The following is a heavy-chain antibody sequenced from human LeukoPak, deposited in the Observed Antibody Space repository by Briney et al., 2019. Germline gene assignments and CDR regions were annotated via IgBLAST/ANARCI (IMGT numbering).Heavy chain of an antibody. D-gene: IGHD2-2*02. J-gene: IGHJ6*03. Sequence: SETLSLTCAVYGGSFSGYYWSWIRQPPGKGLEWIGEINHSGSTNYNPSLKSRVTMSVDTSKNQLSLKLSSVTAADTAVYYCARGRDCSSISCFTGYFYYVDVWGKGTTVTVSS. CDR3: ARGRDCSSISCFTGYFYYVDV. CDR1: GGSFSGYY. V-gene: IGHV4-34*01. CDR2: INHSGST.